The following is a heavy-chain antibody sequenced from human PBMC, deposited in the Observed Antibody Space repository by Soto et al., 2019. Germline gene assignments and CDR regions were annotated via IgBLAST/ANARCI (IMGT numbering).Heavy chain of an antibody. V-gene: IGHV1-69*01. D-gene: IGHD3-22*01. Sequence: QVQLVQSGAEVKKPGASVKVSCKASGGTFSSYAISWVRQAPGQGLEWMGGIIPIFGRANYAQKFQGRVPITADESTSTAYMELSSLRSEDTAGYYCAGDRGGRYYDDSSGHQKAFDIWGQGTMVTVSS. CDR3: AGDRGGRYYDDSSGHQKAFDI. J-gene: IGHJ3*02. CDR2: IIPIFGRA. CDR1: GGTFSSYA.